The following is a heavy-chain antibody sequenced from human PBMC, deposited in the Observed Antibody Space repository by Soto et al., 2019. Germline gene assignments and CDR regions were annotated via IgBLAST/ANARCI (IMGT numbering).Heavy chain of an antibody. D-gene: IGHD2-15*01. CDR2: INPNSGGT. V-gene: IGHV1-2*02. CDR1: GYTFTGYY. J-gene: IGHJ6*02. CDR3: ARSPRPYGVVVVADLAYGMDV. Sequence: ASVKVSCKASGYTFTGYYMHWVRQAPGQGLEWMGWINPNSGGTNYAQKFQGRVTMTRDTSISTAYMELSRLRSDDTAVYYCARSPRPYGVVVVADLAYGMDVWGQGTTVTVSS.